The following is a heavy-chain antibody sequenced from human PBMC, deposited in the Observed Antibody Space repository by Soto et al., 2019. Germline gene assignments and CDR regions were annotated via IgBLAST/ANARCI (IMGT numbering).Heavy chain of an antibody. Sequence: SENLSLTCAVYGWSFIGYYWSWIRQPPGTGLEWIGEINHSGSTNYNPSLKSRVTISVDTSKNQFSLKLSSVTAADTAVYYCASGERWDGYPYYYLDDWGQATLFTFSS. CDR2: INHSGST. CDR1: GWSFIGYY. CDR3: ASGERWDGYPYYYLDD. V-gene: IGHV4-34*01. J-gene: IGHJ4*01. D-gene: IGHD5-12*01.